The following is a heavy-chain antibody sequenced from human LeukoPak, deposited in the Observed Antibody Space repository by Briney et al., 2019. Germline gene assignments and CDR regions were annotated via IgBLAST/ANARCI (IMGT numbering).Heavy chain of an antibody. J-gene: IGHJ5*02. Sequence: ASVKVSCKASGYTFTSYGISWVRQAPGQGLEWMGWISAYNGNTNYAQKLQGRVTMTTDTSTSTAYMELRSLRSDDTAVYHCARSRVLVVVVAATDWFDPWGQGTLVTVSS. CDR3: ARSRVLVVVVAATDWFDP. CDR1: GYTFTSYG. V-gene: IGHV1-18*01. D-gene: IGHD2-15*01. CDR2: ISAYNGNT.